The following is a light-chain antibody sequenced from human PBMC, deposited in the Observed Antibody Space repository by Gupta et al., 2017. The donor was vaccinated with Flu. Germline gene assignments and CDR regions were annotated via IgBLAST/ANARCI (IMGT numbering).Light chain of an antibody. CDR3: SSHAFRVTWV. CDR1: SNDVGGYNR. CDR2: DVT. Sequence: SAPTQPRSVSGSPGQSVTISCTGTSNDVGGYNRVSWYEQRPGKAHKLILYDVTERPSGVPDRFSVSKSGNTASLTISELLADEEADYYGSSHAFRVTWVFGPGTTVTVL. J-gene: IGLJ1*01. V-gene: IGLV2-11*01.